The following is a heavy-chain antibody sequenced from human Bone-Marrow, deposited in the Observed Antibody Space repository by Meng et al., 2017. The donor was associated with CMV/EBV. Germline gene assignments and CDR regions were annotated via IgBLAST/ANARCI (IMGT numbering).Heavy chain of an antibody. CDR1: GFTLTTYA. D-gene: IGHD6-13*01. V-gene: IGHV3-30*04. CDR3: ARDSSRYGELDY. Sequence: GGSLRLSCAASGFTLTTYAMRWVRQAPGKGLEWVAVISYDGSDKYYAGSVKGRFTISRDNSKNTLYLEMNSLRAEDTAVYYCARDSSRYGELDYWGQGTRVTVSS. J-gene: IGHJ4*02. CDR2: ISYDGSDK.